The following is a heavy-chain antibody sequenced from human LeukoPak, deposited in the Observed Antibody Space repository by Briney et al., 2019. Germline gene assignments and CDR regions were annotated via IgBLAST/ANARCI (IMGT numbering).Heavy chain of an antibody. CDR2: IKEDVNRI. V-gene: IGHV3-7*01. Sequence: GSLRLSCAASGFTFSTYWMSWVRQAPGKGLEWVANIKEDVNRIYYVDSVKGRFTISRENAKNSLYLQMSSLRAEDTAVYYCARGGWYYFEYWGQGVLVTVSS. CDR1: GFTFSTYW. CDR3: ARGGWYYFEY. J-gene: IGHJ4*02.